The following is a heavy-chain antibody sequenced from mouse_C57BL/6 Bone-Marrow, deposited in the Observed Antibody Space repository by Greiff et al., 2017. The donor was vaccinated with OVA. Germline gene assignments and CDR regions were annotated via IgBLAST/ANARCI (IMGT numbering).Heavy chain of an antibody. CDR2: ISSGGDYI. V-gene: IGHV5-9-1*02. CDR3: TRDTTVVAWYFDV. Sequence: EVMLVESGEGLVKPGGSLKLSCAASGFTFSSYAMSWVRQTPEKRLEWVAYISSGGDYIYYADTVKGRFTISRDNARNTLYLQMSSLKSEDTAMYYCTRDTTVVAWYFDVWGTGTTVTVSS. CDR1: GFTFSSYA. D-gene: IGHD1-1*01. J-gene: IGHJ1*03.